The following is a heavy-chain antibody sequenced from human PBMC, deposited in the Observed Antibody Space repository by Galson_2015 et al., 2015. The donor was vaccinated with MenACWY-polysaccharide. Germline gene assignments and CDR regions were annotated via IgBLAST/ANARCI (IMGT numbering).Heavy chain of an antibody. CDR2: IKSDASST. Sequence: SLRLSCAASGFTFSTYWMHWVRQAPGKGLVWVSRIKSDASSTKYVDSVKGRFSISRDNPKNTLYLQMNSLRAEDTALYYCARGYSADDWGQGTLVTVSS. V-gene: IGHV3-74*01. D-gene: IGHD5-12*01. CDR3: ARGYSADD. J-gene: IGHJ4*01. CDR1: GFTFSTYW.